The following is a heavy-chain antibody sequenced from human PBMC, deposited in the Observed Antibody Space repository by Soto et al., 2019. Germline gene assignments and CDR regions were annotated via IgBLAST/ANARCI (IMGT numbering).Heavy chain of an antibody. J-gene: IGHJ4*02. CDR3: ARGFGAAVHAAHLDY. Sequence: QVQLVESGGGVVQSGTSLRLSCAASGFTFGTYGMHWVRQAPGKRLEWLAVIWHDGSKENYADSVRGRFTISRDKYKDTVYLQMSSLRGEDTSVYYCARGFGAAVHAAHLDYWGQGTPVTVSS. CDR1: GFTFGTYG. V-gene: IGHV3-33*01. CDR2: IWHDGSKE. D-gene: IGHD3-10*01.